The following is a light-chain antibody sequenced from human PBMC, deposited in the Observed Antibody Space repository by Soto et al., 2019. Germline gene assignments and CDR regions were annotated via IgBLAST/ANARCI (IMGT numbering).Light chain of an antibody. V-gene: IGLV2-11*01. CDR1: SSDVGAYNF. J-gene: IGLJ2*01. CDR3: CSYAGTYSPV. CDR2: DVS. Sequence: QSVLTQPPSVSGSPGQSVTISCTGTSSDVGAYNFVSWYQQYPGKAPKLIIFDVSARPSGVPDRFSGSKSGNTASLTISGLQADDEAYYYCCSYAGTYSPVLGGGTKLTVL.